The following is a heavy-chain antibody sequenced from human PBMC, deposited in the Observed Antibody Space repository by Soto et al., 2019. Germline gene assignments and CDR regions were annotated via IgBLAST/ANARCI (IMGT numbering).Heavy chain of an antibody. CDR2: MNPNSGNT. Sequence: ASVKVSCKASGYTFTSYDINWVRQATGHGLEWMGWMNPNSGNTGYAQKFQGRVTMTRNTSISTAYMELSSLRSEDTAVYYCAVLWFGEPYYYYGMDVWGQGTTVTVSS. J-gene: IGHJ6*02. CDR1: GYTFTSYD. D-gene: IGHD3-10*01. V-gene: IGHV1-8*01. CDR3: AVLWFGEPYYYYGMDV.